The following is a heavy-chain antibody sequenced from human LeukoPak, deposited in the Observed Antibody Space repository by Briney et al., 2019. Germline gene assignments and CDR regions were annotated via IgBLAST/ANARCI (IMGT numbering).Heavy chain of an antibody. Sequence: SETLSLTCTVSGGSISRYYWSWIRQPAGKGLEWIGRIYGSGSTTYNPSLKSRVRLSVDTSKNQFSLRLTSVTAADTAVYYCARPGGRYYTWFDPWGQGTLVTVSS. J-gene: IGHJ5*02. CDR3: ARPGGRYYTWFDP. D-gene: IGHD3-9*01. CDR1: GGSISRYY. V-gene: IGHV4-4*07. CDR2: IYGSGST.